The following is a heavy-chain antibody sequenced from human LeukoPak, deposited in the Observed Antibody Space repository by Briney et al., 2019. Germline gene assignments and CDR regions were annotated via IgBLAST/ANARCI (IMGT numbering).Heavy chain of an antibody. V-gene: IGHV1-46*01. D-gene: IGHD6-19*01. CDR2: INPSGGST. Sequence: ASVKVSCKASGYTFTSYYMHWVRQAPGQGLEWMGIINPSGGSTSYAQKFQGRVTMTRDMSTSTVYMELSSLRSEDTAVYYCARAVAEHYSDYWGQGTLVTVSS. CDR3: ARAVAEHYSDY. J-gene: IGHJ4*02. CDR1: GYTFTSYY.